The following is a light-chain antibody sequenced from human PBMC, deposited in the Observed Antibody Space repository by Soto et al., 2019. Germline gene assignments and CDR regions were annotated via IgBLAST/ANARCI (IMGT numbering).Light chain of an antibody. CDR1: QSVSSN. J-gene: IGKJ1*01. CDR2: GAS. Sequence: EIVMTQSPATLSVSPGERATLSCRASQSVSSNLAWYQQKPGQAPRLLIYGASTRATGIPARFSGSGSGTDFTLTISSLQSEDIAFFYCQQYDSWPRTFGQGTKVEIK. V-gene: IGKV3-15*01. CDR3: QQYDSWPRT.